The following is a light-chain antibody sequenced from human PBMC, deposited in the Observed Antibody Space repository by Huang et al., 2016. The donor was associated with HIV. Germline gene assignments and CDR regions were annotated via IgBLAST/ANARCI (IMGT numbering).Light chain of an antibody. CDR1: QSVSSN. V-gene: IGKV3-15*01. CDR3: HQYNNWPPWT. CDR2: GAS. Sequence: ELVMTQSPATLSVSPGERATLSCRASQSVSSNLAWYQQKPGQAPRLLIYGASSRATGSPDRFSGSGSGTECTITISSLQSEDFAVYYCHQYNNWPPWTVGQGTKVEIK. J-gene: IGKJ1*01.